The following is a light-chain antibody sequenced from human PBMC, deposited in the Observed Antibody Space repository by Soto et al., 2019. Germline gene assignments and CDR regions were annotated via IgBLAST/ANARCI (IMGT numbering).Light chain of an antibody. J-gene: IGKJ5*01. CDR3: QQSYKMPS. CDR1: RNVSIY. CDR2: ATS. Sequence: EIPLTQSPSSLAASVGDRLTLTCRASRNVSIYLNWYQHKPGKDPTLLIHATSNLQIGVPSRFSGSGAGTEFTLTSSSLEPEDFGTYYCQQSYKMPSFGQGTRLVIK. V-gene: IGKV1-39*01.